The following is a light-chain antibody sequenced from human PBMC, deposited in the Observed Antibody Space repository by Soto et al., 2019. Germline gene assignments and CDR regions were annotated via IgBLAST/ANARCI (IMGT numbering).Light chain of an antibody. V-gene: IGKV1-5*01. CDR2: DAS. CDR3: QQYKSYSWT. Sequence: DIQMTQSPSTLSASVGDRVTITCRASQSISIWLAWYQQKPGKSPNLLIYDASTLESGVPSRFSGGGSGTEFTLTISSLQPADFATYYGQQYKSYSWTFGQGTKGEVK. J-gene: IGKJ1*01. CDR1: QSISIW.